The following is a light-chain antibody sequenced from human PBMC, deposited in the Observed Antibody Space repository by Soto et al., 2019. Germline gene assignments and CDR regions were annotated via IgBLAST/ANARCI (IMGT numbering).Light chain of an antibody. J-gene: IGLJ2*01. CDR2: DVT. CDR1: SSDVDNYDY. V-gene: IGLV2-11*01. Sequence: QSALTQPRSVSGSPGQSVTVSCTGTSSDVDNYDYVSWYRHHPGKAPQLMIYDVTKRPSGVPDRFSGSKSGNTASLTISGLQDEDEADYYCCSYAGSYTVVFGGGTKVTVL. CDR3: CSYAGSYTVV.